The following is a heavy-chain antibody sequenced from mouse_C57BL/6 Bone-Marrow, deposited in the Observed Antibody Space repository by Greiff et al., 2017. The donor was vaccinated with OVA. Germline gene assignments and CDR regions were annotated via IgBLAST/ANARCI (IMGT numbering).Heavy chain of an antibody. CDR2: IWTGGGT. CDR3: ARTTTVVADWYFDV. J-gene: IGHJ1*03. V-gene: IGHV2-9-1*01. D-gene: IGHD1-1*01. Sequence: VQGVESGPGLVAPSQSLSITCTVSGFSLTSYAISWVRQPPGKGLEWLGVIWTGGGTNYNSALKSRLSISKDNSKSQVFLKMNSLQTDDTARYYCARTTTVVADWYFDVWGTGTTVTVSS. CDR1: GFSLTSYA.